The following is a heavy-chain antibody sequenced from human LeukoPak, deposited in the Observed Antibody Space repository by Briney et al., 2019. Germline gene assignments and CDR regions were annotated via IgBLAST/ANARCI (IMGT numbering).Heavy chain of an antibody. V-gene: IGHV1-2*06. CDR1: GYTFTGYY. D-gene: IGHD3-22*01. Sequence: ASVKVSCKASGYTFTGYYVHWVRQAPGQGLEWMGRINPNSGGTNYAQKFQGRVTMTRDTSISTAYMELSRLRSDDTAVYCCARVVFGGSGYSDDAFDIWGQGTMVTVSS. J-gene: IGHJ3*02. CDR2: INPNSGGT. CDR3: ARVVFGGSGYSDDAFDI.